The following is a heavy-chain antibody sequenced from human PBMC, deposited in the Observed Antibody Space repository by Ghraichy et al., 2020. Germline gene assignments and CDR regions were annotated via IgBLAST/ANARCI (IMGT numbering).Heavy chain of an antibody. Sequence: LSLTCAASGFTFSDYYMSWIRQAPGKGLEWISYISSSGSTIYYADSVKGRFTISRDNAKNSLYLQMNSLRAEDTAVYYCARRDYYDSSGYYYLKVGAFDIWGQGTMVTVSS. CDR2: ISSSGSTI. V-gene: IGHV3-11*01. CDR3: ARRDYYDSSGYYYLKVGAFDI. CDR1: GFTFSDYY. J-gene: IGHJ3*02. D-gene: IGHD3-22*01.